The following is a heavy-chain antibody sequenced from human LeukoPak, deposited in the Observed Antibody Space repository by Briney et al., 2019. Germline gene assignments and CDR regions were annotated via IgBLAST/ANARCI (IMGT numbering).Heavy chain of an antibody. D-gene: IGHD6-19*01. Sequence: ASVKVSCKASGGTFSSYTISWVRQAPGQGLEWMGRIIPILGIANYAQKFQGRVTITADKSTSTAYMELSSLRSEDTAVYYCARDRGIAEAGPWFDPWGQGTLVTVSS. CDR1: GGTFSSYT. J-gene: IGHJ5*02. CDR3: ARDRGIAEAGPWFDP. CDR2: IIPILGIA. V-gene: IGHV1-69*04.